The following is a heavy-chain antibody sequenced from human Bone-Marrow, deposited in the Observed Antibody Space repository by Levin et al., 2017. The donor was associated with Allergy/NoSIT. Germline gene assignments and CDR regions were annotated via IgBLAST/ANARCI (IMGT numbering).Heavy chain of an antibody. CDR2: INWNGGST. J-gene: IGHJ4*02. V-gene: IGHV3-20*04. CDR3: ARVSGTPRGCSDY. D-gene: IGHD3-10*01. CDR1: GFTFDDYG. Sequence: GESLKISCAASGFTFDDYGMSWVRQAPGKGLEWVSGINWNGGSTGYGDSVKGRFTISRDNAKNSLYLQMNSLRGEDTALYYCARVSGTPRGCSDYWGQGTLVTVSS.